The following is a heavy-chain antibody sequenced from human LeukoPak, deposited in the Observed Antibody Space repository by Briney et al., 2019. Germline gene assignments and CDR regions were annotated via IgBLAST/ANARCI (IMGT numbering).Heavy chain of an antibody. CDR2: ISSSGSTI. Sequence: GGSLRLSCAASGFTFSSYEMNWVRQAPGKGLEWVSYISSSGSTIYYADSVKGRFTISRDNAKNSLYPQMNSLRAEDTAVYYCARVSPLWTLGYWGQGTLVTVSS. J-gene: IGHJ4*02. V-gene: IGHV3-48*03. CDR3: ARVSPLWTLGY. CDR1: GFTFSSYE. D-gene: IGHD2-21*01.